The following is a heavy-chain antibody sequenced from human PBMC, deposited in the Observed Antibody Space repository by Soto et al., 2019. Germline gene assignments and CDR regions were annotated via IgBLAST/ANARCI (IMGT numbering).Heavy chain of an antibody. CDR1: GFTFSSYA. V-gene: IGHV3-23*01. CDR3: AKVYRVTGTTYFDY. CDR2: ISGSGGST. Sequence: GGSLRLSWVASGFTFSSYAMSWVRQAPGKGLEWVSAISGSGGSTYYADSVKGRFTISRDNSKNTLYLQMNSLRAEDTAVYYCAKVYRVTGTTYFDYWGKGTLVTVSS. D-gene: IGHD1-7*01. J-gene: IGHJ4*02.